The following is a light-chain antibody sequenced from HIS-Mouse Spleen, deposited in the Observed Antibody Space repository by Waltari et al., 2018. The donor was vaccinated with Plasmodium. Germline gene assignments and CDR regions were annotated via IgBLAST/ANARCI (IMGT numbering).Light chain of an antibody. CDR2: AAS. Sequence: AIQMTQSPSSLSASVGDRVTITCRASQSIRNDLGWYQQKPGKAPKLLISAASSLQSGVPSRFSSSGSGTDFTLTISSLQPEDFATYYCLQDYNYPYTFGQGTKLEIK. CDR1: QSIRND. CDR3: LQDYNYPYT. J-gene: IGKJ2*01. V-gene: IGKV1-6*01.